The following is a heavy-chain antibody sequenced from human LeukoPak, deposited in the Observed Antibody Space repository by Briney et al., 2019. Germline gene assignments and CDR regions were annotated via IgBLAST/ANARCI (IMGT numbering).Heavy chain of an antibody. Sequence: GGSLRLSCAASGFTFSSYGMHWVRQAPGKGLEWEAVIWYDGSNKYYADSVKGRFTISRDNSKNTLYLQMNSLRAEDTAVYYCARDSGLRYFDWLPDYWGQGTLVTVSS. CDR2: IWYDGSNK. D-gene: IGHD3-9*01. CDR1: GFTFSSYG. J-gene: IGHJ4*02. CDR3: ARDSGLRYFDWLPDY. V-gene: IGHV3-33*01.